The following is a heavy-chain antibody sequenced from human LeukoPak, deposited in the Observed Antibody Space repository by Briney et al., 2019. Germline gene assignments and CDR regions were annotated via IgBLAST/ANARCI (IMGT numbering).Heavy chain of an antibody. J-gene: IGHJ4*02. CDR3: ARGSRLPLDF. Sequence: PSETLSLTCAVYGDSFIENYWSWIRRDPGKGLEWIGEISHSGATNYTNYNPSLKSRVTISIDTSKNQFSLRLSSVTAADTAVYYCARGSRLPLDFWDQGSLVTVSS. CDR1: GDSFIENY. V-gene: IGHV4-34*01. D-gene: IGHD3-16*01. CDR2: ISHSGAT.